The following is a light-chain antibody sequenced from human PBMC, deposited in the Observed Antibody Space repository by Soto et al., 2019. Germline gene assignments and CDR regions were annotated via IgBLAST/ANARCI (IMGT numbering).Light chain of an antibody. CDR3: HWQKFDQSAVYT. V-gene: IGKV3-20*01. Sequence: EVVLTQSPGTLSLSPGESATLSCRASQSIRSSYLAWYQQRPGQAPRLLMYGASNRATGFPDRFVGSGSGTDFTLTISRLEPEDFAVYYCHWQKFDQSAVYTFGQGTKVEI. CDR1: QSIRSSY. J-gene: IGKJ2*01. CDR2: GAS.